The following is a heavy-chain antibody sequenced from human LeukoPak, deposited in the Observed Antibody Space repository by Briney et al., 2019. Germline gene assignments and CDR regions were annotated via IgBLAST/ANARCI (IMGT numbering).Heavy chain of an antibody. J-gene: IGHJ4*02. V-gene: IGHV4-59*12. CDR2: IYKTVNT. Sequence: SETLSLTCTVSGGXISSYYWSWVRQPPGKGLEWIGYIYKTVNTNYNPSLKSRATISVDTSKSQFSLKLSSVTAADTAVYYCARDFIGYSGYSPLDYWGQGTLVTVSS. D-gene: IGHD5-12*01. CDR1: GGXISSYY. CDR3: ARDFIGYSGYSPLDY.